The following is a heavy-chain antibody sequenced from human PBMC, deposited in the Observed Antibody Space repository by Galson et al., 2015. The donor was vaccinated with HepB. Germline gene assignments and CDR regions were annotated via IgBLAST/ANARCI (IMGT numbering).Heavy chain of an antibody. D-gene: IGHD3-22*01. J-gene: IGHJ4*02. V-gene: IGHV3-33*08. CDR2: IWYDGSNK. CDR3: AKPIYYRDSSGYSIGDH. CDR1: GFTFSSYG. Sequence: SLRLSCAASGFTFSSYGMHWVRQAPGKGLEWVAVIWYDGSNKYYADSVKGRFTISRDNSKNTLYLQMNSLRAEDTAVYYCAKPIYYRDSSGYSIGDHWGQGTLVTVSS.